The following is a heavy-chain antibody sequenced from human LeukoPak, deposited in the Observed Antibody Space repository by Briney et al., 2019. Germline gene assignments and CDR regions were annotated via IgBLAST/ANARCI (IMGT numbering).Heavy chain of an antibody. D-gene: IGHD3/OR15-3a*01. CDR1: GFTFSDYY. Sequence: GGSLRLSCAASGFTFSDYYMSWIRQAPGKGLEWVSYISSSGSTIYYADSVKGRFTISRGNAKNSLYLQMNSLRAEDTAVYYCARDFGHGYYYYGMDVWGQGTTVTVSS. J-gene: IGHJ6*02. CDR2: ISSSGSTI. V-gene: IGHV3-11*01. CDR3: ARDFGHGYYYYGMDV.